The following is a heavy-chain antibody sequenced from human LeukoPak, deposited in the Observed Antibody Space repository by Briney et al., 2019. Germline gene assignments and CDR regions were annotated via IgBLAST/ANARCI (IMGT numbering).Heavy chain of an antibody. CDR1: GGSISRYY. CDR2: IFHSGST. V-gene: IGHV4-59*01. J-gene: IGHJ4*02. CDR3: ASGGGWNDKCHY. Sequence: PSETLSLTFTVSGGSISRYYWSWIRQPPGKGLEWIGYIFHSGSTSYNPSLRGRVTMSVDTPKNQFSLNLSAMTAADTAVYYCASGGGWNDKCHYSGQGTLVTVSS. D-gene: IGHD1-1*01.